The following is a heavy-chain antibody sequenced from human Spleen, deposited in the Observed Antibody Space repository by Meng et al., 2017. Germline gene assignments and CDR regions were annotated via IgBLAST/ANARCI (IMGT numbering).Heavy chain of an antibody. CDR1: GFTFSSYA. J-gene: IGHJ3*01. V-gene: IGHV3-23*01. Sequence: GESLKISCAASGFTFSSYAMNWVRQAPGKGLVWVSVISGSGGSTYSADSVKGRFTISRDNSKNTLYLQMNSLKVEDTAVYYCAKVLLPTMLVVVNAFGVGGQGTMVTVSS. CDR3: AKVLLPTMLVVVNAFGV. D-gene: IGHD3-22*01. CDR2: ISGSGGST.